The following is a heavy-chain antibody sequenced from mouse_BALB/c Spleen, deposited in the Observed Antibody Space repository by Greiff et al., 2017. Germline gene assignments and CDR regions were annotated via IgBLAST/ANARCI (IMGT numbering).Heavy chain of an antibody. D-gene: IGHD2-14*01. CDR2: INPGSSTI. Sequence: EVQLVESGGGLVQPGGSLNLSCAASGFDFSRYWMSWARQAPGKGQGWIGEINPGSSTINYTPSLKDKFIISRDNAKNTLYLQMSKVRSEDTALYYCARLGYGYAMDYWGQGTSVTVSS. J-gene: IGHJ4*01. CDR3: ARLGYGYAMDY. CDR1: GFDFSRYW. V-gene: IGHV4-2*02.